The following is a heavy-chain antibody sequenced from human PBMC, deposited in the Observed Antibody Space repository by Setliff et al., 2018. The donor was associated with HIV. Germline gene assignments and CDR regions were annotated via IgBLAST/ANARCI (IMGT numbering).Heavy chain of an antibody. J-gene: IGHJ4*02. CDR3: VRVGPWYYARSGYLASWDY. CDR2: TNPQSDIA. V-gene: IGHV1-69*10. D-gene: IGHD3-22*01. Sequence: ASVKVSCKASGFTFNHYALSWVRQAPGQKPEWMGGTNPQSDIANYAQRFQGRVTITADHSTTTTYMELTSLRADDTAVYYCVRVGPWYYARSGYLASWDYWGQGTLVTVSS. CDR1: GFTFNHYA.